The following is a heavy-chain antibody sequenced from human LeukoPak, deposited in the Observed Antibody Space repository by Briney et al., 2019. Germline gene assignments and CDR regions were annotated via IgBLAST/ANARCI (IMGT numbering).Heavy chain of an antibody. Sequence: GGSLRLSCVGSGFSFNKYAASWVRQAPGKGLEWVAGMTGGGATYHADSVKGRFVISRDNSKNTVYLRMNSLRAEDTALYFCAKDKIVGDGRWDFVYWGQGTLVTVSS. CDR3: AKDKIVGDGRWDFVY. CDR2: MTGGGAT. D-gene: IGHD3-10*01. CDR1: GFSFNKYA. J-gene: IGHJ4*02. V-gene: IGHV3-23*01.